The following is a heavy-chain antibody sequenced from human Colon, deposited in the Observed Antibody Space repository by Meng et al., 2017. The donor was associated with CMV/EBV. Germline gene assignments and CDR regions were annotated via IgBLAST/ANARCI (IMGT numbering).Heavy chain of an antibody. D-gene: IGHD3-3*01. CDR1: NYTFTNYG. J-gene: IGHJ5*02. CDR2: ISAYNGET. CDR3: ATDITYYNFWSAGAS. Sequence: ASVKVSCKGSNYTFTNYGNAWVRQAPGEGLEWMGWISAYNGETKYEEKLQDRVTMTTDTSTSTAYMELRSLRSDDTAVYYCATDITYYNFWSAGASWGQGTLVTVSS. V-gene: IGHV1-18*01.